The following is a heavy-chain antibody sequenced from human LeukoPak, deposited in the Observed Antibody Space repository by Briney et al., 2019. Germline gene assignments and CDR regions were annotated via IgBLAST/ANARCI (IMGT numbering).Heavy chain of an antibody. J-gene: IGHJ4*02. Sequence: GGSLRLSCAASGFTFSSYSMNWVRQAPGKGLEWVSSISSSSSYIDYADSVKGRFTISRDNAKNSLYLQMNILRAEDTAVYYCARAGSSSGYWGQGTLVTVSS. V-gene: IGHV3-21*01. CDR1: GFTFSSYS. CDR3: ARAGSSSGY. D-gene: IGHD6-6*01. CDR2: ISSSSSYI.